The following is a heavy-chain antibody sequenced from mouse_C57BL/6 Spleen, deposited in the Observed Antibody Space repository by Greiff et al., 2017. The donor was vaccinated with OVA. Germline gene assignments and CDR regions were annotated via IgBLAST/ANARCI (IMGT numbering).Heavy chain of an antibody. V-gene: IGHV5-4*01. D-gene: IGHD1-1*01. J-gene: IGHJ4*01. CDR3: ARGGSSYGAMDY. CDR1: GFTFSSYA. Sequence: EVHLVESGGGLVKPGGSLKLSCAASGFTFSSYAMSWVRQTPEKRLEWVATISDGGSYTYYPDNVKGRFTISRDNAKNNLYLQMSHLKSEDTAMYDCARGGSSYGAMDYWGQGTSVTVSS. CDR2: ISDGGSYT.